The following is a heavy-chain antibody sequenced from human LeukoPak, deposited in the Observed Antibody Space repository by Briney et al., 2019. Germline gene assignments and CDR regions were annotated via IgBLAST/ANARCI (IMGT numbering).Heavy chain of an antibody. CDR2: IWYDGSNK. V-gene: IGHV3-33*06. CDR3: AKDLYGGNPQLRDC. Sequence: PGGSLRLSCAASGFTFSSYGMHWVRQAPGKGLEWGAGIWYDGSNKYYADPVKVGSTISKDNSKNTLYLQMNSLRAEGTAVYYCAKDLYGGNPQLRDCWGQGTLVTAPS. CDR1: GFTFSSYG. J-gene: IGHJ4*02. D-gene: IGHD4-23*01.